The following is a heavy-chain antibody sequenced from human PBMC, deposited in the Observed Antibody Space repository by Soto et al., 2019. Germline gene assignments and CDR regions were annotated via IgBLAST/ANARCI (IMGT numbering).Heavy chain of an antibody. D-gene: IGHD6-19*01. CDR1: GDSINNSGFY. V-gene: IGHV4-39*01. Sequence: QLQLQESGPGLVKPSETLSLTCTVSGDSINNSGFYWGWIRKPPGKGLEWIGSIFYSGSTYYNSSLQSRVTMSVDTAKNQFSLKLSSVTAADTAVYYCVRQRHWLGVLDYWGQGTLVPVSS. J-gene: IGHJ4*02. CDR3: VRQRHWLGVLDY. CDR2: IFYSGST.